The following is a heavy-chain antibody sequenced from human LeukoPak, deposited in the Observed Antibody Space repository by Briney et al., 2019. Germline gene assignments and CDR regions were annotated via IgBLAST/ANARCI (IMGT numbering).Heavy chain of an antibody. CDR2: IKEDGSAK. Sequence: GGSLRLSCTASGFTFSSHWMTWVRQAPGKGLEWVASIKEDGSAKHYVGSLKGRFTISRDNAKNSLYLQMSSLGAEDTSVYYCARDAHSNYYVHWGQGTLVTVSS. D-gene: IGHD3-10*02. CDR1: GFTFSSHW. CDR3: ARDAHSNYYVH. V-gene: IGHV3-7*04. J-gene: IGHJ4*02.